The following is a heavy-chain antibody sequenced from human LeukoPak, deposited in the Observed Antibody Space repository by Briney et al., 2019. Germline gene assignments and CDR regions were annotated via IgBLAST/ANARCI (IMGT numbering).Heavy chain of an antibody. D-gene: IGHD3-22*01. V-gene: IGHV3-49*04. Sequence: GESLRLSCAASGFAFNTYSMTWVRQAPGKGLEWVGFIASETYGGTTKNAASVKGRFTISRDDSRSIAYLQMNSLKTEDTAVYYCTRRYNYDSSGYYYVRDAFDIWGQGTMVTVSS. CDR2: IASETYGGTT. CDR1: GFAFNTYS. J-gene: IGHJ3*02. CDR3: TRRYNYDSSGYYYVRDAFDI.